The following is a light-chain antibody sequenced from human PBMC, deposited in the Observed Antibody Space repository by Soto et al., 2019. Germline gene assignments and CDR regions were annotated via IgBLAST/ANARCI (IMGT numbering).Light chain of an antibody. V-gene: IGKV3-20*01. J-gene: IGKJ3*01. CDR1: QSLSTSH. Sequence: EIVLTQSPGTLSLSPGERATLSCRASQSLSTSHLAWYQQKPGQAPRLLIYGASSRAIGIPDRFGGSGSGTDFTLTISRLEPEDFAVYYCQQYGSSPFTFGPGTKVDIK. CDR3: QQYGSSPFT. CDR2: GAS.